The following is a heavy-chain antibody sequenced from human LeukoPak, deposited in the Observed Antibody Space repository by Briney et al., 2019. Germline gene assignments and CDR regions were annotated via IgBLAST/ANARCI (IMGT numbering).Heavy chain of an antibody. D-gene: IGHD3-22*01. CDR2: IYYSGGT. J-gene: IGHJ6*03. CDR3: ARGRYYYDSGGYQSPYYYMDV. CDR1: GGSISINSYY. V-gene: IGHV4-39*01. Sequence: SETLSLTCTVSGGSISINSYYWGWIRPPPGKALVWIGSIYYSGGTYYNPSLRSRLTISVDTSKNQFSLKLSSVTAADTAVYYCARGRYYYDSGGYQSPYYYMDVWGKGTTVTVSS.